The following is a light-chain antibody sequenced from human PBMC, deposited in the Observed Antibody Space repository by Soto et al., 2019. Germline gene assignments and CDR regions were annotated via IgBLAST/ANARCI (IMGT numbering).Light chain of an antibody. CDR3: CSYVGATTYV. CDR1: SSNIGAGYD. Sequence: QSVLTQPPSVSGAPGQRVTISCTGSSSNIGAGYDVHWYQQLPGTAPKLLIYGNSNRPSGVPDRFSGSKSGTSASLAITGLQAEDEAEYYCCSYVGATTYVFGSGTKLTVL. CDR2: GNS. V-gene: IGLV1-40*01. J-gene: IGLJ1*01.